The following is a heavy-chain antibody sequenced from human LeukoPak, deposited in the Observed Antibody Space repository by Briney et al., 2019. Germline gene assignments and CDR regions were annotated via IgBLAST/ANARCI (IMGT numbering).Heavy chain of an antibody. CDR1: GFTFSSYW. D-gene: IGHD3-10*01. Sequence: RPGGSLRLSCAASGFTFSSYWMSWVRQAPGKGLEWVANIKQDGSEKYYVDSVKGRFTISRDSAKNSLYLQMNSLRAEDTAVYYCAREEKTYYGSGIHSDYYFDYWGQGTLVTVSS. CDR3: AREEKTYYGSGIHSDYYFDY. J-gene: IGHJ4*02. V-gene: IGHV3-7*01. CDR2: IKQDGSEK.